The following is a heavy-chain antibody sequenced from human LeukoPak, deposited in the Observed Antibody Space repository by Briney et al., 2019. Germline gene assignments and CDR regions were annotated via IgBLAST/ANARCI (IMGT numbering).Heavy chain of an antibody. Sequence: PSETLSLTCTVSGDSISTSNSYWGWIRQPPGKGLEWIGSIYYSGNTYYNASLKSRVTISVDTSKNQFSLKLTSVTAADTAVYYCASVGSSTWNILFDYWGQGTLVTVSS. D-gene: IGHD6-13*01. V-gene: IGHV4-39*01. J-gene: IGHJ4*02. CDR2: IYYSGNT. CDR1: GDSISTSNSY. CDR3: ASVGSSTWNILFDY.